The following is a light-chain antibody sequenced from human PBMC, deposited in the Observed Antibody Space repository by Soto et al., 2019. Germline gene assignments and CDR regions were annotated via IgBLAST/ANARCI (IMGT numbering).Light chain of an antibody. CDR2: YDS. Sequence: SYELTQPPSESVAPGKTARITCGGNNIGSKSVHWYQQKPGQAPVLVIYYDSDRPSGIPERFSGSNSGNTATLTISRVEAGDEADYYCQVWDSSSDHYVFGTGTKVTLL. CDR3: QVWDSSSDHYV. CDR1: NIGSKS. V-gene: IGLV3-21*04. J-gene: IGLJ1*01.